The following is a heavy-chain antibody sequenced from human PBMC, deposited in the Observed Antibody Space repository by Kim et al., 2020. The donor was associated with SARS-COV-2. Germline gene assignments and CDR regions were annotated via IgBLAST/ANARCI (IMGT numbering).Heavy chain of an antibody. Sequence: SETLSLTCTVSGGSISSGDYYWSWIRQHPGKGLEWLGYIYYSGSTYYNPSLRSRVTMSVDTSKNQFSLKMTSVTAADTAVYFCARGPSLTTSNKEIDYWGQGTLVTVSS. V-gene: IGHV4-31*03. D-gene: IGHD4-4*01. CDR2: IYYSGST. CDR1: GGSISSGDYY. J-gene: IGHJ4*02. CDR3: ARGPSLTTSNKEIDY.